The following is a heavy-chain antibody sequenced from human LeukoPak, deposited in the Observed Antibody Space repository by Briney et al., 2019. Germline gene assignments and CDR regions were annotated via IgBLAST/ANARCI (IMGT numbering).Heavy chain of an antibody. J-gene: IGHJ4*02. V-gene: IGHV3-11*01. CDR3: ARDMGVWPAAAFAD. CDR2: ISGIDSTI. CDR1: GFTFSDFY. D-gene: IGHD2-2*01. Sequence: GGSLRLSCEGFGFTFSDFYMSWIRQAPGKGLEWVSYISGIDSTIDYAESVKGRFTISRDNAKRSLYLQMTRLRAEDTAVYYCARDMGVWPAAAFADWDQGTLVTVSS.